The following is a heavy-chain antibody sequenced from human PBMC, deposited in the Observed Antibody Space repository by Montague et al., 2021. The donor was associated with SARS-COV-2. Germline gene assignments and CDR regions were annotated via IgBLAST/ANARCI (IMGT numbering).Heavy chain of an antibody. D-gene: IGHD5-12*01. Sequence: SETLSLTCTVSGGSISSSSYYWGWIRQPPGKGLEWIGSIYYSGSTYYNPSLKSRVTISVYTSKNQFSLKLSSVTAADTAVYYCARHEGQWLRLYPYYFDYGGQGPLV. V-gene: IGHV4-39*01. CDR3: ARHEGQWLRLYPYYFDY. CDR1: GGSISSSSYY. CDR2: IYYSGST. J-gene: IGHJ4*02.